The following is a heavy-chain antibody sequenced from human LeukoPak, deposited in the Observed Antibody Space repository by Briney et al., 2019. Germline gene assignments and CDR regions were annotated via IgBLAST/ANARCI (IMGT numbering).Heavy chain of an antibody. V-gene: IGHV3-48*03. CDR3: AKTGMLRRVGYLDV. J-gene: IGHJ6*04. CDR2: ISSSGSTI. CDR1: GFTFSSYE. D-gene: IGHD1-1*01. Sequence: PGGSLRLSCAASGFTFSSYEMNWVRQAPGKGLEWVSYISSSGSTIYYADSVKGRFTISRDNSKKMVYLETNSLRVEDTAVYYCAKTGMLRRVGYLDVWGKGTAVIVSS.